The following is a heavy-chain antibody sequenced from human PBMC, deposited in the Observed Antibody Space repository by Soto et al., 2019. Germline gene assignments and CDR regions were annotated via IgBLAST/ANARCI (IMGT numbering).Heavy chain of an antibody. Sequence: EVQLVESGGGLVKPGGSLRLSCAASGFTFSNAWMTWVRQAPGKGLEWVGRIKSKADGGATDYAAPVNGRFTISRDDSKNTLYLEMNSLHTGATAVYFCTTEWAYWGQGTLVAVSS. V-gene: IGHV3-15*01. CDR1: GFTFSNAW. CDR2: IKSKADGGAT. CDR3: TTEWAY. J-gene: IGHJ4*02.